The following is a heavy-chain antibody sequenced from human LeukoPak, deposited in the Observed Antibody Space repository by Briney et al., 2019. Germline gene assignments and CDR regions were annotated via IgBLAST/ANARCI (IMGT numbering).Heavy chain of an antibody. CDR1: GFTFSSYS. CDR2: ISGSGGST. D-gene: IGHD6-13*01. CDR3: AKDSPPGYSSSWYGNWFDP. Sequence: GGSLRLSCAASGFTFSSYSMNWVRQAPGKGLEWVSAISGSGGSTYYADSVKGRFTISRDNSKNTLYLQMNSLRAEDTAVYYCAKDSPPGYSSSWYGNWFDPWGQGTLVTVSS. V-gene: IGHV3-23*01. J-gene: IGHJ5*02.